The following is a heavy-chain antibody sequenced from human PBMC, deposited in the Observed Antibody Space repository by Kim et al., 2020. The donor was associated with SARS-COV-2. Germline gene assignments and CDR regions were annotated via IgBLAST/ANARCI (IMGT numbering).Heavy chain of an antibody. D-gene: IGHD3-10*01. CDR2: INPNSGGT. V-gene: IGHV1-2*02. Sequence: ASVKVSCKASGYTFTGYNMHWVRQAPGQGLEWMGWINPNSGGTNYAQKFQGRVTMTRDTSISTAYMELSRLRSDDTAVYYCARDLIQWFGELLSSYGMDVWGQGTTVTVSS. J-gene: IGHJ6*02. CDR3: ARDLIQWFGELLSSYGMDV. CDR1: GYTFTGYN.